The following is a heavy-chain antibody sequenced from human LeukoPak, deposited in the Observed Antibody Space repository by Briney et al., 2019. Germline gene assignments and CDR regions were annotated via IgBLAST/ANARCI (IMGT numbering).Heavy chain of an antibody. V-gene: IGHV3-23*01. CDR3: AKDPDIVVVVAASFDY. CDR1: GFTFSSYA. D-gene: IGHD2-15*01. J-gene: IGHJ4*02. CDR2: ISGSGGST. Sequence: QPGGSLRLSCAASGFTFSSYAMSWVRQAPGKGLEWVSAISGSGGSTYYADSVKGRFTISRDNSKNTLYLQMNSLRAEDTAVYYCAKDPDIVVVVAASFDYWGQGTLVTVSS.